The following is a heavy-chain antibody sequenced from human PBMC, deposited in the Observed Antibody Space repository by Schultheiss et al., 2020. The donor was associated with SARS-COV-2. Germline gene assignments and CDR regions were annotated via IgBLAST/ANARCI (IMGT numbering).Heavy chain of an antibody. CDR3: ARATEKFDY. Sequence: GESLKISCAASGFTFSDYYMSWIRQAPGKGLDWVSYISSSSSYTNYADSVKGRFTISRDNAKNSLYLQMNSLRAEDTAVYYCARATEKFDYWGQGTLVTVSS. CDR1: GFTFSDYY. V-gene: IGHV3-11*06. CDR2: ISSSSSYT. D-gene: IGHD1-26*01. J-gene: IGHJ4*02.